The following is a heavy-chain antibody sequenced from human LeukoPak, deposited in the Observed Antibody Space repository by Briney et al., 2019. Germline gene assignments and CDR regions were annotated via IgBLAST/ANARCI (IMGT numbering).Heavy chain of an antibody. J-gene: IGHJ5*02. CDR1: GFTFSSYA. CDR2: ISYDGSNK. D-gene: IGHD4-11*01. CDR3: AKAKMLSATTAPFDP. V-gene: IGHV3-30-3*01. Sequence: GRSLRLSCAASGFTFSSYAMHWVRQAPGKGLEWVAVISYDGSNKYYADSVKGRLTISRDNSKNTLYLQMNSLRAEDTAVYYCAKAKMLSATTAPFDPWGQGTLVTVSS.